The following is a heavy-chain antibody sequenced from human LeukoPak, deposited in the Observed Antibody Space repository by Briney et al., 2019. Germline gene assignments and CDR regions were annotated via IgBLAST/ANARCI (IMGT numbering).Heavy chain of an antibody. CDR3: AREIRGNYYSFDY. V-gene: IGHV4-59*01. J-gene: IGHJ4*02. D-gene: IGHD1-26*01. CDR1: GGSIGKYY. Sequence: SETLSLTCTVSGGSIGKYYWTWLRQSPGKELEWIGFVLFNGDTNYNPSLTSRLTISINTSKNQFTLRLSSMTAADSAIYYCAREIRGNYYSFDYWGPGTLVTVSS. CDR2: VLFNGDT.